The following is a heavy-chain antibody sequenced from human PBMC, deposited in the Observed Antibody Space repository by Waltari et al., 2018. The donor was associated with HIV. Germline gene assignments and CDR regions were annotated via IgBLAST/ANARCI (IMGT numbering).Heavy chain of an antibody. CDR3: ARGSIRGFDY. V-gene: IGHV4-34*01. CDR1: GGSFSGYY. Sequence: QVQLQQWGAGLSKPSETLSLTCAVYGGSFSGYYGSWFRQPPGKGLERVWEINHRGSTNDNPSLERRITISGDPSKNLFSLRLSSVTAADTAVYYCARGSIRGFDYGGQGTLVTVSS. J-gene: IGHJ4*02. CDR2: INHRGST.